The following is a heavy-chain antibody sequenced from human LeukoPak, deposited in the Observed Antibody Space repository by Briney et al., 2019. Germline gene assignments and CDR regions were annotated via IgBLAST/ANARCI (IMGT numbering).Heavy chain of an antibody. D-gene: IGHD5-12*01. CDR3: ARAGEVEAATTRGAQFDY. Sequence: ASVKVSCKASGYTFTSYGISWVRQAPGQGLKWMEWISAYNGNTNYAQKLQGRVTMTTDTSTSTAYMELRSLRSDDTAVYYCARAGEVEAATTRGAQFDYWGQGTLVTVSS. V-gene: IGHV1-18*01. CDR2: ISAYNGNT. J-gene: IGHJ4*02. CDR1: GYTFTSYG.